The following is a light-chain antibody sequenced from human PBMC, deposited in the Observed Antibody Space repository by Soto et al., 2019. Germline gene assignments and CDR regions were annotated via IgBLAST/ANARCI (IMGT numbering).Light chain of an antibody. J-gene: IGLJ2*01. CDR3: GTWDSSLSAVV. Sequence: QAVVTQPPSASGTPGQTVTISCSGSSSNIGNNYVYWYQQLPGTAPKLLIYDNNKRPSGIPDRFSGSKSGTSATLGITGLQTGDEADYYCGTWDSSLSAVVFGGGTKLTVL. V-gene: IGLV1-51*01. CDR1: SSNIGNNY. CDR2: DNN.